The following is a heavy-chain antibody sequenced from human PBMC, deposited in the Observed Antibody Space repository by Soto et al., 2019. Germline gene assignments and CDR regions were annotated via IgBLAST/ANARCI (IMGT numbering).Heavy chain of an antibody. D-gene: IGHD3-22*01. V-gene: IGHV4-59*02. CDR3: ARDGGHYYDSSGFDY. CDR2: IYYSGST. Sequence: PSETLSLTCTVFGGSVSSYYWTWIRQPPGKGLEWIGYIYYSGSTNYNPSLKSRVTISVDTSKNQFSLKLSSVTAADTAVYYCARDGGHYYDSSGFDYWGQGTLVTVSS. J-gene: IGHJ4*02. CDR1: GGSVSSYY.